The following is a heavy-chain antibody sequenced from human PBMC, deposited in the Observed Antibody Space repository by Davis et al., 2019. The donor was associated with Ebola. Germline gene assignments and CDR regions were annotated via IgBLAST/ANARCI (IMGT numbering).Heavy chain of an antibody. D-gene: IGHD5-18*01. Sequence: PGGSLRLSCTDSVITFSSYAMTWVRQAPGKGLEWVSAISGSGGSTYYADSVKGRFTISRDNSKKTLYLQMNSLRAEDTAVYYCAKDRRDAASFDYWGQGTLVTVSS. J-gene: IGHJ4*02. CDR2: ISGSGGST. V-gene: IGHV3-23*01. CDR1: VITFSSYA. CDR3: AKDRRDAASFDY.